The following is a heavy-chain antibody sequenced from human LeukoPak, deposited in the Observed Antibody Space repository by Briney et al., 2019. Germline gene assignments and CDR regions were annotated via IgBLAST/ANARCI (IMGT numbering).Heavy chain of an antibody. Sequence: GGSLRLSCAASGFTFENYAMEWVRHAPGKGLEWVSGISWKSALTAYAESVRGRFTISREDAKNSLYLQMNSLSVEDTALYYCVREKPINGFRVFDMWGQGTMVTVSS. CDR3: VREKPINGFRVFDM. CDR1: GFTFENYA. D-gene: IGHD2-8*01. V-gene: IGHV3-9*01. CDR2: ISWKSALT. J-gene: IGHJ3*02.